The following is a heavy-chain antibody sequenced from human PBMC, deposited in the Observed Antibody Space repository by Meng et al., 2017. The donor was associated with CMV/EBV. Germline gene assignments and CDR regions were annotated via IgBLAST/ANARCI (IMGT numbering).Heavy chain of an antibody. Sequence: LSCAASGFTFSSYWMYWVRQAPGKGLVWVSRINSDGSSTSYADSVKGRFTISRDNAKNTLYLQMNSLGAEDTAVYYCARRKEGPFDYWGQGTLVTVSS. J-gene: IGHJ4*02. CDR1: GFTFSSYW. CDR3: ARRKEGPFDY. V-gene: IGHV3-74*01. CDR2: INSDGSST.